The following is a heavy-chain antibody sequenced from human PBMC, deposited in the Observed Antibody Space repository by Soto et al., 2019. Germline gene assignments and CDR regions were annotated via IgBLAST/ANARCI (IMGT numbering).Heavy chain of an antibody. CDR3: TTYDGDYNFDH. D-gene: IGHD4-17*01. Sequence: QVQLVQSGAEVKKPGASVKVSCKVSGYTLNEVAMHWGRQAPGKGLEWLGGFDPDEAETIYAQDLQGRVTMTEDTSTDTVYMELSSLRSEDTALYFCTTYDGDYNFDHWGQGTLVTVSS. CDR1: GYTLNEVA. V-gene: IGHV1-24*01. J-gene: IGHJ5*02. CDR2: FDPDEAET.